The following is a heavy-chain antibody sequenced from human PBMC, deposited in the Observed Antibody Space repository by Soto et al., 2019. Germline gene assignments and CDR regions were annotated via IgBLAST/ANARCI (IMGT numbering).Heavy chain of an antibody. CDR2: LYDVDGS. CDR1: GLTVSGKKY. Sequence: GGSLRLSCAASGLTVSGKKYVAWVRQAPGKGLEWVSALYDVDGSFYADSVKGRFTTSSDSSRTTVYLQMNGLRPDDTAVYYCATWHEREHAYDVWGQGTTVTVSS. V-gene: IGHV3-53*01. D-gene: IGHD1-1*01. CDR3: ATWHEREHAYDV. J-gene: IGHJ3*01.